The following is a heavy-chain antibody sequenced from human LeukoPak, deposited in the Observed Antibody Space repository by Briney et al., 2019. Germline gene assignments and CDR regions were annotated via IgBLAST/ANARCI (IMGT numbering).Heavy chain of an antibody. V-gene: IGHV4-59*08. Sequence: PSETLSLTCTVSGGSISTYYWSWIRQPPGKGLEWIGYIYDSGSTNDNPSLKSRVTMSLDTSRNQFSLRLTSVTAADTAVYYCARGRGWLPEYWGQGTLVTVSS. CDR2: IYDSGST. CDR1: GGSISTYY. CDR3: ARGRGWLPEY. D-gene: IGHD3-22*01. J-gene: IGHJ4*02.